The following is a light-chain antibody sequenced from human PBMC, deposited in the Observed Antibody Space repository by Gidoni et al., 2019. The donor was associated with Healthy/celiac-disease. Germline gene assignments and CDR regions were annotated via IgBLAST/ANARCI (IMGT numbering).Light chain of an antibody. CDR1: SSDVGGYNS. CDR3: SSYTSSSTV. J-gene: IGLJ2*01. V-gene: IGLV2-14*03. Sequence: QSALTQPASVSGSPGQSITISGTGTSSDVGGYNSLSWYQQHPGKAPNLMIYDVSNRPSGVSNRFSGSKSGNTASLTISGLQAEDEADYYCSSYTSSSTVFGGGTKLTVL. CDR2: DVS.